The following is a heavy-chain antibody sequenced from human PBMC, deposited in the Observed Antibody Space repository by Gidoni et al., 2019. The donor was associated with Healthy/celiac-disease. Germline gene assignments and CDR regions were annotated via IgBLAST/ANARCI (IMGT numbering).Heavy chain of an antibody. Sequence: QVQLVESGGGVVQPGRYLRLSCAASGFTFSSYGMHWVRKAQGKGLEWVAVICYDGSNKYYADSVKGRFTISRDNSKNTLYLQMNSLRAEDTAVYYCARGGVEMATIWVYWGQGTLVTVSS. D-gene: IGHD5-12*01. CDR1: GFTFSSYG. J-gene: IGHJ4*02. CDR2: ICYDGSNK. CDR3: ARGGVEMATIWVY. V-gene: IGHV3-33*01.